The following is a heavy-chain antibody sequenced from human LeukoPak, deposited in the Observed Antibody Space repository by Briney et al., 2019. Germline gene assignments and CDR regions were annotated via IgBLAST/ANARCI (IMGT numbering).Heavy chain of an antibody. Sequence: ASETLSLTCTVSGGSISSSSYYWGWIRQPPGKGLEWIGEINHSGSTNYNPSLKSRVTISVDTSKNQFSLKLSSVTAADTAVYYCARGKYYYDSSGYLSYWGERTLVTVSS. V-gene: IGHV4-39*07. CDR3: ARGKYYYDSSGYLSY. J-gene: IGHJ4*02. CDR2: INHSGST. CDR1: GGSISSSSYY. D-gene: IGHD3-22*01.